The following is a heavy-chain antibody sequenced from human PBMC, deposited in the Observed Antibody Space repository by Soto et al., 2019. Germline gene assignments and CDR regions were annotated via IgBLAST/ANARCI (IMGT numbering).Heavy chain of an antibody. CDR2: IIPIFGTA. CDR1: GGTFSSYA. Sequence: SVKVSCKAPGGTFSSYAISWVRQAPGQGLEWMGGIIPIFGTANYAQKFQGRVTITADESTSTAYMELSSLRSEDTAVYYCAGRTTVTTPYYYYYGMDVWGQGTTVTVSS. V-gene: IGHV1-69*13. J-gene: IGHJ6*02. D-gene: IGHD4-17*01. CDR3: AGRTTVTTPYYYYYGMDV.